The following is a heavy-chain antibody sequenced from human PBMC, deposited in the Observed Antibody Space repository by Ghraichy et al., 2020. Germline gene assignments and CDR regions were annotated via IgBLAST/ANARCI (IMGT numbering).Heavy chain of an antibody. D-gene: IGHD5-18*01. J-gene: IGHJ4*02. CDR2: IIPIFGTA. CDR1: GGTFSSYA. V-gene: IGHV1-69*13. CDR3: ARGGTSGSIYSYAHFDY. Sequence: SVKVSCKASGGTFSSYAISWVRQAPGQGLEWMGGIIPIFGTANYAQKFQGRVTITADESTSTAYMELSSLRSEDTAVYYCARGGTSGSIYSYAHFDYWGQGTLVTVSS.